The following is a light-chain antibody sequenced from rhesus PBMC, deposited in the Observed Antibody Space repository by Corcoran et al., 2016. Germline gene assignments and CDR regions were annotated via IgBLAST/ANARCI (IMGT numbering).Light chain of an antibody. CDR1: QGITND. J-gene: IGKJ2*01. CDR2: EAS. V-gene: IGKV1-25*01. Sequence: DIQMTQSPSSLSASVGDRVTIPCRASQGITNDLAWYQQKPGEPPKFLIYEASSLQSGIPSCFSGSGSGTDFTLTISSLQSEDFATYYCQHYYSTPYSFGQGTKVEIK. CDR3: QHYYSTPYS.